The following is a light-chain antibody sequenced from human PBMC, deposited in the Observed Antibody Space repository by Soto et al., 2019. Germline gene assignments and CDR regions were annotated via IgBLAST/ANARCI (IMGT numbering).Light chain of an antibody. V-gene: IGKV3-15*01. Sequence: EIVMTQSPVTLSVSAGETANLSCRASQTVTTNLAWYQQKPGRSPTLLLYGASTRATGIPARFSGSGSGTEFTLTISRLQSEDLAVYCCQQYNDWPRTFGQGTKVDIK. CDR3: QQYNDWPRT. J-gene: IGKJ1*01. CDR1: QTVTTN. CDR2: GAS.